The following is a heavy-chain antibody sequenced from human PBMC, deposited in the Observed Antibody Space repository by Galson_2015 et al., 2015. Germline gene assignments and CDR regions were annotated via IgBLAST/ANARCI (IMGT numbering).Heavy chain of an antibody. V-gene: IGHV5-51*01. D-gene: IGHD2-2*03. CDR2: IYPGDSDT. J-gene: IGHJ6*02. CDR3: ARLGSYYYYGMDV. Sequence: GIIYPGDSDTRYSPSFQGQVTISADKSISTAYLQWSSLKASDTAMYYCARLGSYYYYGMDVWGQGTTVTVSS.